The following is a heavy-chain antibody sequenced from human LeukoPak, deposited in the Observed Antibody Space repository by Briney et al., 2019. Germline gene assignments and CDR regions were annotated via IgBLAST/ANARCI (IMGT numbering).Heavy chain of an antibody. CDR1: GFTFDDYG. V-gene: IGHV3-20*04. D-gene: IGHD3-10*01. J-gene: IGHJ4*02. CDR3: ARALGSGSYRGGLDY. Sequence: GGSLRLSCAASGFTFDDYGMRWVRQAPGKGLEWDSGINWNGGSTGYADSVKGRFTISRDNAKNSLYLQMNSLRAEHTALYYCARALGSGSYRGGLDYWGQGTLVTVSS. CDR2: INWNGGST.